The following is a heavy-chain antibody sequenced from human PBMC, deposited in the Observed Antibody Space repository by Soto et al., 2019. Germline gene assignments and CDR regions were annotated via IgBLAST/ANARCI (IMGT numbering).Heavy chain of an antibody. V-gene: IGHV1-18*01. Sequence: GASVKFSCKASGYTFTSYGISWVRQAPGQGLEWMGWISAYNGNTNYAQKLQGRVTMTTDTSTSTAYMELRSLRSDDTAVYYCARDRVLIVYGGWFDPWGQGTLVTVST. CDR1: GYTFTSYG. CDR2: ISAYNGNT. CDR3: ARDRVLIVYGGWFDP. D-gene: IGHD2-8*01. J-gene: IGHJ5*02.